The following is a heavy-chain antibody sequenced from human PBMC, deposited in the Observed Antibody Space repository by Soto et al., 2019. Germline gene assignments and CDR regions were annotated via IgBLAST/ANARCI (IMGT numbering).Heavy chain of an antibody. CDR3: ARRDSR. CDR2: IHPSGQPI. V-gene: IGHV3-48*03. D-gene: IGHD3-22*01. Sequence: GVSLRLSWAASGFTFSSSEMYWVRQAPGKGLEWVSYIHPSGQPIFYADSVKGRFTIYRDNAKNSLYLQMSSLRAEDSAVYYCARRDSRWGQGTMVTVSS. J-gene: IGHJ3*01. CDR1: GFTFSSSE.